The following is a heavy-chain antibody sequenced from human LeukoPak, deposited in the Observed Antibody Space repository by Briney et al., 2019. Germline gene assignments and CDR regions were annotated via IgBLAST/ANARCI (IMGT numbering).Heavy chain of an antibody. J-gene: IGHJ4*02. CDR2: IYYSGST. D-gene: IGHD6-19*01. CDR1: GGSISSSSYY. Sequence: SETLSLTCTVSGGSISSSSYYWGWIRQPPGKGLEWIGSIYYSGSTYYNPSLKSRVTISVDTSKNQFSLKLSSVTAADTAVYYCARQPRHGSGFIESWGQGTLVTVSS. CDR3: ARQPRHGSGFIES. V-gene: IGHV4-39*01.